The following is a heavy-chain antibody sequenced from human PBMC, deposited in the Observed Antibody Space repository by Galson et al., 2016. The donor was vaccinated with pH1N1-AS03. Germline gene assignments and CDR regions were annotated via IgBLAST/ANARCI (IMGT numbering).Heavy chain of an antibody. Sequence: SLRLSCAVSGFSLSNYWMTCVRQAAGKGLEWVANINKDGSEKSYVYSVKGRFTISRETAKNSVFLQMNSVRVEDMAVYYCARLPRGPWRFDYWGQGTRVTVSS. CDR3: ARLPRGPWRFDY. V-gene: IGHV3-7*01. CDR1: GFSLSNYW. CDR2: INKDGSEK. D-gene: IGHD3-10*01. J-gene: IGHJ4*02.